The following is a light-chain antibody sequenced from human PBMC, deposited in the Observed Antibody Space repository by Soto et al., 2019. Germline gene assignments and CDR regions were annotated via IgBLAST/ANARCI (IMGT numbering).Light chain of an antibody. CDR1: QGIGNS. J-gene: IGKJ5*01. CDR3: RKFFSNPIT. CDR2: AAS. Sequence: DIQLTQSPSFLSASVGDRVTITCRASQGIGNSLAWYQQKPGKAPKLLIYAASTLQSGVPSRFSGSGSGTEFTLTISSLQPEDYATFYCRKFFSNPITFGHGTRLEIK. V-gene: IGKV1-9*01.